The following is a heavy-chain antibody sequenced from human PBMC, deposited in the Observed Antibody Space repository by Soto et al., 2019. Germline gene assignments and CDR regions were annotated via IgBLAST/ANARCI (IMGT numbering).Heavy chain of an antibody. CDR2: IIPIFGTA. Sequence: QVQLVQSGAEVKKPGSSVKVSCKASGGTFSSYAISWVRQAPGQGLEWMGGIIPIFGTANYAQKFQGRVTITADESTSTAYMELSSLRSEDTAVYYCARVGGGYIPGTVPSSYYFDYWGQGTLVTVSS. V-gene: IGHV1-69*01. D-gene: IGHD3-22*01. CDR1: GGTFSSYA. CDR3: ARVGGGYIPGTVPSSYYFDY. J-gene: IGHJ4*02.